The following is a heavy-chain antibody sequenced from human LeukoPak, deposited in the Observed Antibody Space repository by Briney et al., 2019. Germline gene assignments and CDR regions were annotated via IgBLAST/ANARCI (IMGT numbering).Heavy chain of an antibody. Sequence: ASVKVSCKASGYTFTSYGISWVRQAPGQGLEWMGWISAYNGNTNYAQKLQGRVTMTTDTSTGTAYMELRSLRSDDTAVYYCARVARYYDRSFGNWYFDLWGRGTLVTVSS. V-gene: IGHV1-18*01. CDR1: GYTFTSYG. CDR3: ARVARYYDRSFGNWYFDL. J-gene: IGHJ2*01. D-gene: IGHD3-22*01. CDR2: ISAYNGNT.